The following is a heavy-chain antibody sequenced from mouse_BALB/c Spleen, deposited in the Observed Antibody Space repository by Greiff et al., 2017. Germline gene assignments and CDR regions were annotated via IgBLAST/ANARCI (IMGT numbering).Heavy chain of an antibody. D-gene: IGHD1-1*01. CDR2: ISSGGST. Sequence: EVKLVESGGGLVKPGGSLKLSCAASGFTFSSYAMSWVRQTPEKRLEWVASISSGGSTYYPDSVKGRFTISRDNARNILYLQMSSLRSADTAMYYCARSYGSHWYFDVWGAGTTVTVSS. J-gene: IGHJ1*01. V-gene: IGHV5-6-5*01. CDR1: GFTFSSYA. CDR3: ARSYGSHWYFDV.